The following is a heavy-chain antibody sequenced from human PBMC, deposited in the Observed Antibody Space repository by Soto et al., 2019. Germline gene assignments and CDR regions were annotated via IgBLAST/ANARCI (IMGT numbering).Heavy chain of an antibody. V-gene: IGHV4-31*03. CDR2: IYYSGST. D-gene: IGHD6-13*01. Sequence: SETLSLTCTVSGGSISSGGYYWSWIRQHPGEGLEWIGYIYYSGSTYYNPSLKSRVTISVDTSKNQFSLKLSSVTAADTAVYYCARGGQQLDPWYYYGMDVWGQGTTVTVSS. CDR3: ARGGQQLDPWYYYGMDV. J-gene: IGHJ6*02. CDR1: GGSISSGGYY.